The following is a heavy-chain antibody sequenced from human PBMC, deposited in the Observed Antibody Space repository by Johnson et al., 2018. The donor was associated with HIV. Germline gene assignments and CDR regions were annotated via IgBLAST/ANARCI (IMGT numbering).Heavy chain of an antibody. CDR3: TTEGVVTAGLSGFDV. J-gene: IGHJ3*01. V-gene: IGHV3-74*01. CDR2: INSDGSST. Sequence: EVQLVESGGGLVQPGGSLRLSCAASGFTFSSYWMHWVRQAPGKGLVWVSRINSDGSSTSYADSVKGRFTISRDNAKNTLFLQLNSLKTEDTAVYYCTTEGVVTAGLSGFDVWGQGTMVSVSS. CDR1: GFTFSSYW. D-gene: IGHD2-21*02.